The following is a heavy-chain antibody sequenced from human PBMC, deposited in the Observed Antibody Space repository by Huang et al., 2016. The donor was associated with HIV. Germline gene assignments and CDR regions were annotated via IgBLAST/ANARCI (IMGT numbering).Heavy chain of an antibody. V-gene: IGHV4-39*01. J-gene: IGHJ3*02. D-gene: IGHD2-2*01. CDR1: GGSISSSSYY. CDR3: ARHMDCSSSSCLAGGHERGPFDM. Sequence: QLQLQESGPGLVKPSEPLSLTCSVSGGSISSSSYYWGWIRQPPGKGLEWIGSIYYSGSTCYNPSLKSRVTISVDTSKNQFSRRLSSVTAADTSVYYCARHMDCSSSSCLAGGHERGPFDMWGQGTMVTVSS. CDR2: IYYSGST.